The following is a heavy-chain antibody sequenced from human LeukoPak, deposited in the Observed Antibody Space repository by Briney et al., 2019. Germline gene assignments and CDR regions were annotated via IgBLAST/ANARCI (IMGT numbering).Heavy chain of an antibody. J-gene: IGHJ2*01. CDR2: IKQDGSEK. CDR3: ARGPRERYYDSPYWYFDL. V-gene: IGHV3-7*01. D-gene: IGHD3-22*01. CDR1: GFTFSSYW. Sequence: PGGSLRLSCAASGFTFSSYWMSWVRQAPGKGLEWVANIKQDGSEKYYVDSVKGRFTISRDNAKNSLYLQMNSLRAEDTAVYYCARGPRERYYDSPYWYFDLWGRGTLVTVSS.